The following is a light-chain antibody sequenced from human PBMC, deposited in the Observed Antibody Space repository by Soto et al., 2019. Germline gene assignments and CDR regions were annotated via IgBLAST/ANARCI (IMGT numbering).Light chain of an antibody. CDR1: QSVSSSY. CDR3: QQHGSSPPT. Sequence: EIVLTQSPGTLSLSPGERATLSCRASQSVSSSYLAWYQQKPGQAPRLLIYGASSRATGIPDRFSGSGSETDFTLTISRLEPEDFAVYYCQQHGSSPPTFGGGTKVDI. J-gene: IGKJ4*01. CDR2: GAS. V-gene: IGKV3-20*01.